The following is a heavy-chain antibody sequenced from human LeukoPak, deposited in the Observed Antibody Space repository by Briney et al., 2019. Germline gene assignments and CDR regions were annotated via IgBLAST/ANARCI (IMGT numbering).Heavy chain of an antibody. Sequence: SETLSLTCAVYGGSFSGYYWSWIRQPPGKGLEWVGEINHSGITNYNPCLKSRVTISVDTSKNQFSMKLSSVTAADTAVYYCARGHYGRAFDYWGQGTLVTVSS. D-gene: IGHD3-10*01. CDR1: GGSFSGYY. CDR3: ARGHYGRAFDY. CDR2: INHSGIT. J-gene: IGHJ4*02. V-gene: IGHV4-34*01.